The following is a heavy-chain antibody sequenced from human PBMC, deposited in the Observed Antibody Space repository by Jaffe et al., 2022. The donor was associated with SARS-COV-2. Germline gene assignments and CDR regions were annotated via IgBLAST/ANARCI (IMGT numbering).Heavy chain of an antibody. D-gene: IGHD3-3*01. V-gene: IGHV1-69*01. J-gene: IGHJ4*02. CDR1: GGTFSSYA. Sequence: QVQLVQSGAEVKKPGSSVKVSCKASGGTFSSYAISWVRQAPGQGLEWMGGIIPIFGTANYAQKFQGRVTITADESTSTAYMELSSLRSEDTAVYYCASPAIFGVVTLGREFDYWGQGTLVTVSS. CDR3: ASPAIFGVVTLGREFDY. CDR2: IIPIFGTA.